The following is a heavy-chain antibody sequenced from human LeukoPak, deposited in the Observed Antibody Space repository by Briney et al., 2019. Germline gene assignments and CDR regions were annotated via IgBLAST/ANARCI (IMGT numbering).Heavy chain of an antibody. D-gene: IGHD3-16*01. CDR2: IYSGGST. CDR3: ARPQGGLRWYFDL. J-gene: IGHJ2*01. Sequence: PGGSLRLSCAASGFTVSSNYMSWVRQAPGKGLEWVSVIYSGGSTYYADSVKGRFTISRDNSKNTLYLQMNSLRAEDTAVYYCARPQGGLRWYFDLWGRGTLVTVSS. V-gene: IGHV3-53*01. CDR1: GFTVSSNY.